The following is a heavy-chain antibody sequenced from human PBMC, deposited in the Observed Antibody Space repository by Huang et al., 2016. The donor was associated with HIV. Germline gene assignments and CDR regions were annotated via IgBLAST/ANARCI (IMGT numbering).Heavy chain of an antibody. V-gene: IGHV1-69*01. CDR2: TSPTLGTA. J-gene: IGHJ4*02. Sequence: QVQLVQSGAEVKKPGSSVTVSCKASGGSFRNFAIGWVRQAPGQGLGWMGGTSPTLGTANYAQKFQGRVTIIADESTSTAYMELSSLRSEDTAVYYCATVDYYDTSGPQRGYFDNWGQGTLVTVSS. D-gene: IGHD3-22*01. CDR3: ATVDYYDTSGPQRGYFDN. CDR1: GGSFRNFA.